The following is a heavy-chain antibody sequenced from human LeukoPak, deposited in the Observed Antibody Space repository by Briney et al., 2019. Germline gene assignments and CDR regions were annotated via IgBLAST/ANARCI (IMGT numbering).Heavy chain of an antibody. CDR1: GGSISSGGFY. Sequence: PSETLSLTCTVSGGSISSGGFYWSWIRQHPGKGLEWLGYIYYSGTTYYNPSLKSRVTFSVDTSKNQFSLKLKPVTAADTALYYCARGTTDGYSYGRFDYWGQGTRVTVSS. J-gene: IGHJ4*02. CDR2: IYYSGTT. V-gene: IGHV4-31*03. CDR3: ARGTTDGYSYGRFDY. D-gene: IGHD5-18*01.